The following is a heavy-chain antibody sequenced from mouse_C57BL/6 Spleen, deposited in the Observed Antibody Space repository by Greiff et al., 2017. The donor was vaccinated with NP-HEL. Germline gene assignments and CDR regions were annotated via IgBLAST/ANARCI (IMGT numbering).Heavy chain of an antibody. CDR1: GYTFTSYW. CDR3: ERDYYGSSTGYFDV. J-gene: IGHJ1*03. D-gene: IGHD1-1*01. Sequence: QVQLQQPGAELVKPGASVKLSCKASGYTFTSYWMHWVKQRPGRGLEWIGRLDPNSGGTQYNEKFKSKATLTVDKPSSTAYMQLSSLTSEDSAVYYCERDYYGSSTGYFDVWGTGTTVTVSS. V-gene: IGHV1-72*01. CDR2: LDPNSGGT.